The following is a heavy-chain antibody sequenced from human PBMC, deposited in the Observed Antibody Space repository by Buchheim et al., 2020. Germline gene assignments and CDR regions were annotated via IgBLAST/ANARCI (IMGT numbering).Heavy chain of an antibody. Sequence: QVQLQESGPGLVKPSQTLSLTCTVSGGSISSGDYYWSWIRQPPGKGLEWIGYIYYSGSTYYNLSLKSRVTISVDTSKNQFSLKLSSVTAADTAVYYCARAAPELWSGYLYWYFDLWGRGTL. CDR2: IYYSGST. CDR3: ARAAPELWSGYLYWYFDL. CDR1: GGSISSGDYY. J-gene: IGHJ2*01. V-gene: IGHV4-30-4*01. D-gene: IGHD3-3*01.